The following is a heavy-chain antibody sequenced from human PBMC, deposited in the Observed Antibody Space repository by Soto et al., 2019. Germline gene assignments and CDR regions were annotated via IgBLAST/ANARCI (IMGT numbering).Heavy chain of an antibody. V-gene: IGHV4-59*01. CDR2: IYYSGTT. Sequence: SETLSLTCTVSGGSISSYYWSWIRQPPGKGLEWIGYIYYSGTTNYNPSLKSRVTISVDTSKNQFSLKLSSVTAADTAVYYCATGGSGSYYGTLGYWGQGTLVTVSS. D-gene: IGHD3-10*01. CDR1: GGSISSYY. CDR3: ATGGSGSYYGTLGY. J-gene: IGHJ4*02.